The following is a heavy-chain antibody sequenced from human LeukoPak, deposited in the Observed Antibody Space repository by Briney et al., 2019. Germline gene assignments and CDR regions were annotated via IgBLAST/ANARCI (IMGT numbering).Heavy chain of an antibody. D-gene: IGHD5-12*01. Sequence: PSASVKVSCKASGYTFSSYGISWVRQAPGQGLEWMGWISAYNGNTNYAQKLQGRVTMTTDTSTSTAYMELRSLRSDDTAVYYCARGGRPASGYDSYKYYYYMDVWGKGTTVTVSS. CDR1: GYTFSSYG. CDR2: ISAYNGNT. J-gene: IGHJ6*03. CDR3: ARGGRPASGYDSYKYYYYMDV. V-gene: IGHV1-18*01.